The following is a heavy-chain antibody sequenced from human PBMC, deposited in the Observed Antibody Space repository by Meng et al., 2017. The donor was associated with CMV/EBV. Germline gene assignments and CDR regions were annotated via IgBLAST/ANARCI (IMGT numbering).Heavy chain of an antibody. CDR3: AQKIRGHFDY. CDR2: INHSGST. D-gene: IGHD3-10*01. V-gene: IGHV4-34*01. CDR1: GGSFSGYY. Sequence: SLTCAVYGGSFSGYYWSWIRQPTGKGLEWIGEINHSGSTNYNPSLKSRVTISVDTSKNQFSLKLSSVTAADTAVYYCAQKIRGHFDYWGQGTLVTVSS. J-gene: IGHJ4*02.